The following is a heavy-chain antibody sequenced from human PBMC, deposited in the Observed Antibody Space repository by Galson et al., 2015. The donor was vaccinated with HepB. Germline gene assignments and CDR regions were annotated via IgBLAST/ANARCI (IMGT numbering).Heavy chain of an antibody. CDR2: ITSSGGNR. D-gene: IGHD2-15*01. CDR3: AKDGIMVANNPYHFHY. CDR1: GFSFTRYA. J-gene: IGHJ4*02. V-gene: IGHV3-23*01. Sequence: SLRLSCAASGFSFTRYAMTWVRQAPGKGLEWVSSITSSGGNRDYTDSVKGRFPVPRDNSKNTLLLQLNSLRAEDTAMYFCAKDGIMVANNPYHFHYWGQGTLVTVSS.